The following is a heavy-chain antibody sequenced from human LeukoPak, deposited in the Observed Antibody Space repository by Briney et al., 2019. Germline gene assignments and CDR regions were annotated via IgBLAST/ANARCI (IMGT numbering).Heavy chain of an antibody. J-gene: IGHJ4*02. CDR1: GFTFSSYA. V-gene: IGHV3-30*04. CDR3: ARRGGTVATIGDDFDY. CDR2: ISYDGSNK. D-gene: IGHD5-12*01. Sequence: GGSLRLSCAASGFTFSSYAMHWVRQAPGKGLEWVAVISYDGSNKYYADSVKGRFTISRDNSKNTPYVQMNSLRAEDTAIYYCARRGGTVATIGDDFDYWGQGTVVTVSS.